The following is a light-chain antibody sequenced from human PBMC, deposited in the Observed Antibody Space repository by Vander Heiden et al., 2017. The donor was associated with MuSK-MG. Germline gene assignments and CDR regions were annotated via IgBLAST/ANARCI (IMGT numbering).Light chain of an antibody. CDR3: HKAASAPLT. CDR1: QGITNY. CDR2: AAS. J-gene: IGKJ4*01. Sequence: DIQMTQSPSSLSASVGDRVTITCRASQGITNYLAWYQQRPGEVPKLLIFAASTLQSAVPSPFTGSRSGTDFTLTISSLQPEDLATSYCHKAASAPLTFGGGTKVEIK. V-gene: IGKV1-27*01.